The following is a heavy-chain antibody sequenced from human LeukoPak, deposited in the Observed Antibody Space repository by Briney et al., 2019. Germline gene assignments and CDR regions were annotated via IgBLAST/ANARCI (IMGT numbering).Heavy chain of an antibody. CDR2: ISGSGGST. CDR1: GFAFSSYA. D-gene: IGHD2-8*01. J-gene: IGHJ4*02. CDR3: AKDRVYAGDYFDY. Sequence: GGSLRLSCAASGFAFSSYAMSWVRQAPGKGLEWVSAISGSGGSTYYADSVKGRFTISRDNSKNTLYLQMNSLRAEDTAVYYCAKDRVYAGDYFDYWGQGTLVTVSS. V-gene: IGHV3-23*01.